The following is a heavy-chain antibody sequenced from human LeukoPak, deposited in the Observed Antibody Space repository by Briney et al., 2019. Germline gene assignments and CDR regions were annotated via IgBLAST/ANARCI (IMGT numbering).Heavy chain of an antibody. V-gene: IGHV3-7*01. CDR3: AREREVPGHYWYAMDV. D-gene: IGHD1-26*01. Sequence: PGGSLRLSCAASGFTFRSYWMSWVRQAPGKGLEWVANIKEDGSEKLYVDSVKGRFTISRDNAKNSVYLQMSSLRDNDTAVYYCAREREVPGHYWYAMDVWGQRTTVTVSS. CDR1: GFTFRSYW. CDR2: IKEDGSEK. J-gene: IGHJ6*02.